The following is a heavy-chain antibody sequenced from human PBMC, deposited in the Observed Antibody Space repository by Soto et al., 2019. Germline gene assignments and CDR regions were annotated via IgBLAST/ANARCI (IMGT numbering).Heavy chain of an antibody. Sequence: QVQLVESGGGVVQPGRSLRLSCAASGFTFSRYGMHWVRQAPGKGLEWVGLIWYDGSNKYYADSVKGRFTISRDNSENTLYLQMNSRRVEDTAVYFCARAPPDYFGSATYEDRPFYWGQGTLVTVSS. D-gene: IGHD3-10*01. V-gene: IGHV3-33*01. CDR1: GFTFSRYG. CDR3: ARAPPDYFGSATYEDRPFY. CDR2: IWYDGSNK. J-gene: IGHJ1*01.